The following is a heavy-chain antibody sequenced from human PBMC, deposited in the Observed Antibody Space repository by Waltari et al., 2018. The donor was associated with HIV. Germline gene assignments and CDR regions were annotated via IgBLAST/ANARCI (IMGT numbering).Heavy chain of an antibody. J-gene: IGHJ4*02. V-gene: IGHV3-9*01. Sequence: EVQLVQSRGGLLQPGSSLRLSCTASGFNFNEYAMHWVRKVPGKGLEWICGVTWTGVVLGYADSVKGRFTISMDNGKKSVYLQWKGLGVEDTSFYYCANDMGSEDWLLRARTGGIFEHWGQGSLVAVSS. CDR2: VTWTGVVL. CDR3: ANDMGSEDWLLRARTGGIFEH. CDR1: GFNFNEYA. D-gene: IGHD3-22*01.